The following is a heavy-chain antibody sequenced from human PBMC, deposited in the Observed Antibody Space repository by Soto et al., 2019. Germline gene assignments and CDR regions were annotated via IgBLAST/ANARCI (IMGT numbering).Heavy chain of an antibody. D-gene: IGHD2-21*01. CDR1: GYTFSDYY. CDR2: INPNSGGT. J-gene: IGHJ5*02. Sequence: ASVKVSCKASGYTFSDYYIHWVRQAPGQGLEWMGWINPNSGGTKYAPKFQGRFTISKDNSKNTLYLQMSSLREEDTALYYCAKDAVYKDGLWLMDSWGQGTLVTVSS. CDR3: AKDAVYKDGLWLMDS. V-gene: IGHV1-2*02.